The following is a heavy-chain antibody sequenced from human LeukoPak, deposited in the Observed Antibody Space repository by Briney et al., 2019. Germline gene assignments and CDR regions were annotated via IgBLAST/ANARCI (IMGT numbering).Heavy chain of an antibody. CDR1: GFTFSNYG. CDR2: ICHDGSNK. J-gene: IGHJ4*02. CDR3: ANNFDY. Sequence: GGSLRLSCAASGFTFSNYGMHWVRQAPGKGLEWVAVICHDGSNKYYADSVKGRFTISRDNSKNTLYLQMNSLRAEDTAVYYCANNFDYWGQGTLVTVSS. V-gene: IGHV3-33*06.